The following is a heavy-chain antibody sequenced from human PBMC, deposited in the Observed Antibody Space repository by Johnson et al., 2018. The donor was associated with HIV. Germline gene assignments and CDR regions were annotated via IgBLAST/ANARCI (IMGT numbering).Heavy chain of an antibody. J-gene: IGHJ3*02. Sequence: QMLLVESGGGVVQPGGSLRLSCAASGITFSSYGMHWVRQAPGRGLEWVAFIRYDGSNKYYADSVKGRFSITRDNSKNTLDLQMNSLRAEDTAVYYCAKQVPLYSYGYYDAFDIWGQGTMVTVSS. CDR2: IRYDGSNK. D-gene: IGHD5-18*01. V-gene: IGHV3-30*02. CDR1: GITFSSYG. CDR3: AKQVPLYSYGYYDAFDI.